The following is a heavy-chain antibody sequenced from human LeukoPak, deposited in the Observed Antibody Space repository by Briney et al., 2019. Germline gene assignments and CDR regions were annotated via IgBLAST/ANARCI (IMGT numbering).Heavy chain of an antibody. Sequence: PSETPSLTCAVYGGSFSGYYWSWIRQPPGKGLEWIGEINHSGSTNYNPSLKSRVTISVDTSKNQFSLKLSSVTAADTAVYYCARGHRLPGRYWGQGTLVTVSS. V-gene: IGHV4-34*01. CDR3: ARGHRLPGRY. D-gene: IGHD2-15*01. J-gene: IGHJ4*02. CDR1: GGSFSGYY. CDR2: INHSGST.